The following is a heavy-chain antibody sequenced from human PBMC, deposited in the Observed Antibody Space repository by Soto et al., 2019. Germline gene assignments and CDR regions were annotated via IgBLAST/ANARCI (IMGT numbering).Heavy chain of an antibody. D-gene: IGHD6-6*01. Sequence: ASVKVSCKASGYTFRTYAINWVRQVPGQGLQWMGWISVYNGNTNYAQKFQGRVTMTTDTYTSTAYMELRSLRSDDSAVYYCARDSVAARPGWFAPWGKGTRVTVSS. J-gene: IGHJ5*02. CDR2: ISVYNGNT. CDR3: ARDSVAARPGWFAP. V-gene: IGHV1-18*01. CDR1: GYTFRTYA.